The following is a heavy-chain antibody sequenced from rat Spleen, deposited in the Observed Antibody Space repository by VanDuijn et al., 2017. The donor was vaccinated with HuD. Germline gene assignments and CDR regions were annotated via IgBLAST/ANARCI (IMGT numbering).Heavy chain of an antibody. D-gene: IGHD1-2*01. V-gene: IGHV5-22*01. J-gene: IGHJ4*01. CDR2: ITNTGGST. Sequence: EVQLVESGGGLVQPGKSLKLSCAASGFTFSDYYMAWVRQAPGKGLEWVASITNTGGSTYFPDSVKGRFTISRDNAKNTLYLQMNSLRSEDTATYYCARPCSRQYVMDAWGQGASVTVSS. CDR3: ARPCSRQYVMDA. CDR1: GFTFSDYY.